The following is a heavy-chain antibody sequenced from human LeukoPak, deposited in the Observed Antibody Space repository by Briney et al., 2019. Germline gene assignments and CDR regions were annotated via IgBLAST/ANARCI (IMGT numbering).Heavy chain of an antibody. CDR2: IKQDGSEK. J-gene: IGHJ4*02. CDR3: AREDRSCYYY. D-gene: IGHD2-15*01. Sequence: GGSLRLSCAASGFPFSSYWMAWVRQPRGKGLEWVASIKQDGSEKYYVDSVKGRFTISKNNSKNSLYLQMSSLRAEDTAMYYCAREDRSCYYYWGQGTLVTVSS. CDR1: GFPFSSYW. V-gene: IGHV3-7*03.